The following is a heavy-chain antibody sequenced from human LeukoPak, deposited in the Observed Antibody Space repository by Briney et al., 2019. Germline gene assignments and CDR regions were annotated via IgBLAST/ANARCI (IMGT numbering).Heavy chain of an antibody. CDR1: GGTFSSYA. V-gene: IGHV1-69*04. J-gene: IGHJ4*02. CDR3: ARDQGYSYGYPFDY. CDR2: IIPILGIA. Sequence: GSSVKVSCKASGGTFSSYAISWVRQAPGQGLEWMGRIIPILGIANYAQKFQGRVTITADKSTSTAYMELSSLRSEDTAVYYCARDQGYSYGYPFDYWGQGTLVTVSS. D-gene: IGHD5-18*01.